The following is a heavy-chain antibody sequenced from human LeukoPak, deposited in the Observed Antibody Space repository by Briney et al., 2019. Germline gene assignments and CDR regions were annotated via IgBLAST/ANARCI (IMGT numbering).Heavy chain of an antibody. CDR3: ARIGPTVTSLN. V-gene: IGHV3-74*01. D-gene: IGHD4-17*01. CDR1: GFTFSSYS. CDR2: INTDGSST. J-gene: IGHJ4*02. Sequence: GGSLRLSCAASGFTFSSYSMHWVRQAPGKGLVWVSRINTDGSSTSYADSVKGRFTISRDNAKNTLYLQMNSLRAEDTAVYYCARIGPTVTSLNWGQGTLVTVSS.